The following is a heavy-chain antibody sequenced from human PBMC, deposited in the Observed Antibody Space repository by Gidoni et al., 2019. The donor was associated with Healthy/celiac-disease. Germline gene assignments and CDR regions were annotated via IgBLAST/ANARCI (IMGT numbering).Heavy chain of an antibody. CDR2: IYYSGST. J-gene: IGHJ3*02. D-gene: IGHD2-2*01. CDR1: GGSISRSSYY. CDR3: ASAPQDIVVVPAARGAFDI. Sequence: QLQLQESGPGLVKPSETLSLTCTVSGGSISRSSYYWGWIRQPPGKGLEWIGSIYYSGSTYYNPSLKSRVTISVDTSKNQFSLKLSSVTAADTAVYYCASAPQDIVVVPAARGAFDIWGQGTMVTVSS. V-gene: IGHV4-39*01.